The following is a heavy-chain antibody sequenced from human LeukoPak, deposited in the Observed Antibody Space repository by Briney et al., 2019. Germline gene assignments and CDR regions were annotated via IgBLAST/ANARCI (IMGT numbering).Heavy chain of an antibody. CDR1: GYTFTSYC. CDR3: ARDSLYYYDSSGYAPPNYYYYYYMDV. D-gene: IGHD3-22*01. J-gene: IGHJ6*03. V-gene: IGHV1-46*01. Sequence: ASVKVSCKASGYTFTSYCMHWVRQAPGQGLEGMGIINPSGGSTSYAQKFQGRVTMTRDMSTSTVYMELSSLRSEDTAVYYCARDSLYYYDSSGYAPPNYYYYYYMDVWGKGTTVTVSS. CDR2: INPSGGST.